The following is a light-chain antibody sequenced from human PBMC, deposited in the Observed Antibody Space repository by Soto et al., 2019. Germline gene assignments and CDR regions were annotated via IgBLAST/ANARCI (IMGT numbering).Light chain of an antibody. CDR2: GAS. CDR3: QQTYSAPWT. Sequence: DIQMTQSPSSLSASVGDTVTITCRASQIIISYLNWYQQKPGKAPNLLIYGASSLQSGVPPRFSGSASGTDFTLAISSLQPEDFATYDCQQTYSAPWTFGQGTKVDVK. J-gene: IGKJ1*01. V-gene: IGKV1-39*01. CDR1: QIIISY.